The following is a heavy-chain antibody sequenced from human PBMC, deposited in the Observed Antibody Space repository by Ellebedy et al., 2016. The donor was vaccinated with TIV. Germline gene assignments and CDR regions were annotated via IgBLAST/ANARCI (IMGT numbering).Heavy chain of an antibody. J-gene: IGHJ4*02. Sequence: GESLKISXAVSGFNFNNYGMSWVRQAPGKGLEWVANIKQDGRDKYYVDSVKGRFTISRDNAKNSLYLQMNSLRPEDTAVYYCAREVGGGGAYWGQGTLVTISS. CDR3: AREVGGGGAY. CDR1: GFNFNNYG. CDR2: IKQDGRDK. D-gene: IGHD2-21*01. V-gene: IGHV3-7*01.